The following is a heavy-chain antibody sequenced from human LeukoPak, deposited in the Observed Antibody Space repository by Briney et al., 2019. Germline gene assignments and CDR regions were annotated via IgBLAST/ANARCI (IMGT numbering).Heavy chain of an antibody. D-gene: IGHD3-9*01. CDR1: GYTFTSYG. V-gene: IGHV1-18*01. CDR3: AREGFYDILTGYDY. J-gene: IGHJ4*02. Sequence: ASVKVSCKASGYTFTSYGISWVRQAPGQGLEWMGWISAYNGNTNYAQKLRGRVTMTTDTSTSTAYMELRSLRSDDTAVYYCAREGFYDILTGYDYWGQGTLVTVSS. CDR2: ISAYNGNT.